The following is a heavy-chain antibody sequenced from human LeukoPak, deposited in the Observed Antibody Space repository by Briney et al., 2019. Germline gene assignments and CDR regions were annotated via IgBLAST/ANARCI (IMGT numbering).Heavy chain of an antibody. CDR3: ARGSYYYDSSGYRLFDY. D-gene: IGHD3-22*01. CDR1: GGSISSYY. V-gene: IGHV4-59*01. CDR2: IYYTEST. Sequence: SETLSLTCSVSGGSISSYYWSWIRPPPGKGLEWIGDIYYTESTNYNPSLKSRVTISVDTYKHQFSLNLSSVTAADTAVYYCARGSYYYDSSGYRLFDYWGQGTLVTVSS. J-gene: IGHJ4*02.